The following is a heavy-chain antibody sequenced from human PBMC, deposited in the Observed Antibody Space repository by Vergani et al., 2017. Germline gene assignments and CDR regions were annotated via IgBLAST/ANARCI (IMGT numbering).Heavy chain of an antibody. CDR3: ARVMYRDEASTGYRLEGMDI. D-gene: IGHD3-9*01. J-gene: IGHJ6*02. CDR2: IHSTGST. V-gene: IGHV4-59*13. CDR1: GGSFNPYY. Sequence: QVQLEESGPGLVKPSETLSLTCTVSGGSFNPYYWSWIRQSPGKGLEWIGYIHSTGSTNYNPSLNSRVTMSVDTSKNQFSLKLRSVTAADTAVYFCARVMYRDEASTGYRLEGMDIWGQGTTVTISS.